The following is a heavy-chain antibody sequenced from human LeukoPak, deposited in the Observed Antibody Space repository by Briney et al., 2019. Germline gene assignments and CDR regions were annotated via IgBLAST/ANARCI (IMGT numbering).Heavy chain of an antibody. D-gene: IGHD3-9*01. CDR2: ISYDGSNK. J-gene: IGHJ4*02. V-gene: IGHV3-30*19. Sequence: PGGSLRLSCAASGFTFSSYGMHWVRQAPGKGLEWVAVISYDGSNKYYADSVKGRFTISRDNSKNTLYLQMNSLRAEDTAVYYCARDSERGDILTGFLYYFYYWGQGTLVTVSS. CDR1: GFTFSSYG. CDR3: ARDSERGDILTGFLYYFYY.